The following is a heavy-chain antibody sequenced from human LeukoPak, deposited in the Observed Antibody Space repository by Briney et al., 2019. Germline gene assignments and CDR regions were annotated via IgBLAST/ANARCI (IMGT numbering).Heavy chain of an antibody. CDR3: ANDLFPYCSGGSCYVLDY. CDR1: GFTFSSYG. Sequence: GGSLRLSCAASGFTFSSYGMHWVRQAPGKGLEWVAVISYDGSNKYYADSVKGRFTISRDNSKNTLYLQMNSLRAEDTAVYYCANDLFPYCSGGSCYVLDYWGQGTLVTVSS. CDR2: ISYDGSNK. V-gene: IGHV3-30*18. D-gene: IGHD2-15*01. J-gene: IGHJ4*02.